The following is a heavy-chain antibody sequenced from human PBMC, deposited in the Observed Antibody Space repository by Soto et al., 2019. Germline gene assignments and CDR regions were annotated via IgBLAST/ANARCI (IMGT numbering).Heavy chain of an antibody. J-gene: IGHJ6*02. CDR2: ISYDGSNK. V-gene: IGHV3-30*18. Sequence: QVQLVESGGGVVQPGRSLRLSCAAYGFTFSSYGMHWVRQAPGKGLEWVAVISYDGSNKYYADSVKGRFTISRDNSKNTLYLQMNSLRAEDTAVYYCAKVLAAAGNYYYYGMDVWGQGTTVTVSS. CDR3: AKVLAAAGNYYYYGMDV. CDR1: GFTFSSYG. D-gene: IGHD6-13*01.